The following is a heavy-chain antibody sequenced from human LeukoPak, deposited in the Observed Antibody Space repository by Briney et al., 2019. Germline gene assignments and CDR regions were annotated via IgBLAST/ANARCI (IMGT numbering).Heavy chain of an antibody. CDR3: ARAGGYRRGWFDP. CDR1: GGSISSSSYY. Sequence: SETLSLTCTVSGGSISSSSYYWGWIRQPPGKGLEWIGSIYYSGSTYYNPSLKSRVTISVDTSKNQFSLKLSSVTAADTAVYYCARAGGYRRGWFDPWGQGTLVTVSS. J-gene: IGHJ5*02. CDR2: IYYSGST. V-gene: IGHV4-39*07. D-gene: IGHD6-25*01.